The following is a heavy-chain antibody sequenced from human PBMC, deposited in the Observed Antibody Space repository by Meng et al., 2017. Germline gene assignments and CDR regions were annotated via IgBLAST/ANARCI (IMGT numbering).Heavy chain of an antibody. CDR1: GGTFSSYA. V-gene: IGHV1-69*01. J-gene: IGHJ5*02. CDR2: IIPIFGTA. D-gene: IGHD4-17*01. Sequence: QVRLVQAGAEVKKPVSSVKASCNASGGTFSSYAISWVRQAPGQVLEWMGGIIPIFGTANYAQKFQGRVTITADESTSTAYMELSSLRSEDTAVYYCARDYGDYAWIAKRWFDPWGQGTLVTVSS. CDR3: ARDYGDYAWIAKRWFDP.